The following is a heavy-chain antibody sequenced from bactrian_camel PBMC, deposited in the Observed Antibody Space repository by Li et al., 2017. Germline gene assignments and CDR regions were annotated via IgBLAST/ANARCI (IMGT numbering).Heavy chain of an antibody. D-gene: IGHD2*01. CDR3: ATIFSSGTGSWWYRIA. V-gene: IGHV3-2*01. Sequence: QLESGGGLVQPGGSLRLSCEASGFTFCNYHMSWVRQAPGKGLEWVSSISRNGSNTYYADSMKGRFTISRDNAKNTVDLQMNSLKSEDTALYYCATIFSSGTGSWWYRIAWGQGTQVTVS. J-gene: IGHJ6*01. CDR2: ISRNGSNT. CDR1: GFTFCNYH.